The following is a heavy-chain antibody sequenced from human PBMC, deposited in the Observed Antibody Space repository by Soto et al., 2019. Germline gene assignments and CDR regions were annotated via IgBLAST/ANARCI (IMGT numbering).Heavy chain of an antibody. Sequence: GGSLRLSCAASGFSFRKFAMSWVRQAPGKGLEWVSGMSERSGPPLYADSVKGRFTISRDNSKSTLYLEMNNLRPEDTTVYYSAKDQDNTDYYWIFDLWGRGTPVTVSS. D-gene: IGHD4-17*01. CDR1: GFSFRKFA. V-gene: IGHV3-23*01. CDR3: AKDQDNTDYYWIFDL. CDR2: MSERSGPP. J-gene: IGHJ2*01.